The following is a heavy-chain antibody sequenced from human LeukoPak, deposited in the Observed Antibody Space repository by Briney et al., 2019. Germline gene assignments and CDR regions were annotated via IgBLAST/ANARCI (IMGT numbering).Heavy chain of an antibody. D-gene: IGHD3-10*01. CDR3: AKMPEYYPVHFDY. J-gene: IGHJ4*02. Sequence: GGSLRLSCAGSGFTLSNSWMGWVRQAPGKGLEWVANINPSGSDKYYVDSAEGRFTISRDNSKNTLYLQMNSLRAEDTAVYYCAKMPEYYPVHFDYWGQGTLVTVSS. CDR2: INPSGSDK. CDR1: GFTLSNSW. V-gene: IGHV3-7*03.